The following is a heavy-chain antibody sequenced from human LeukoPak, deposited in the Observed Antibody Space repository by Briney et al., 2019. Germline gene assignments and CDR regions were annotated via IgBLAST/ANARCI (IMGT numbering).Heavy chain of an antibody. CDR3: ATGEVIQALLLWFGELSPRVGLDV. J-gene: IGHJ6*02. Sequence: GASVKVSCKASGYTFTGCYMHWVRQAPGQGLEWMGWINPNSGGTNYAQKFQGRVTMTRDTSISTAYMELSRLRSDDTAVYYCATGEVIQALLLWFGELSPRVGLDVWGQGTTVTVSS. CDR1: GYTFTGCY. CDR2: INPNSGGT. D-gene: IGHD3-10*01. V-gene: IGHV1-2*02.